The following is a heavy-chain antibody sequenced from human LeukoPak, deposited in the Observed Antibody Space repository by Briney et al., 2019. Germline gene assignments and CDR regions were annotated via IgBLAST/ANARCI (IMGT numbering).Heavy chain of an antibody. CDR3: ARVSSPARGWFDP. CDR1: GYTFTSYA. J-gene: IGHJ5*02. Sequence: ASVKVSCKASGYTFTSYAMHWVRQAPGQRLEWMGWINAGNGNTKYSQKFQGRVTITRDTSASTAYMELSSLRSEDTAVYYCARVSSPARGWFDPWGQGTLVTVSS. CDR2: INAGNGNT. D-gene: IGHD6-13*01. V-gene: IGHV1-3*01.